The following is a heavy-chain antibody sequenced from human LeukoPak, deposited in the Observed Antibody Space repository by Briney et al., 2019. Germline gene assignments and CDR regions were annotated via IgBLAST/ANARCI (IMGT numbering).Heavy chain of an antibody. CDR2: ISGSGGST. V-gene: IGHV3-23*01. CDR3: AQGRLGYSYGAFDH. Sequence: PGGSLRLSCAASGFTFSNYAMSWVRQAPGKGLEWVSVISGSGGSTNFADSVKGRFTSSRDNSKNTLYLQMHSLRVEDTAVYYCAQGRLGYSYGAFDHWGQGTLVTVSS. D-gene: IGHD5-18*01. J-gene: IGHJ4*02. CDR1: GFTFSNYA.